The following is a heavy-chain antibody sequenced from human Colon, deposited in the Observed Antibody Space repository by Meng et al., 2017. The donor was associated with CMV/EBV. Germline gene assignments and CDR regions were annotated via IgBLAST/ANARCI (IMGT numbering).Heavy chain of an antibody. J-gene: IGHJ4*02. Sequence: SETLSLTCTVSGGSINSGDYYWAWIRQSPGKGLEWIGYIHHSGNSFYNPSLKSRVTISVDMPNKHFPLNLRSVTAADTAVYYCARENSTSTGGFDFWGQGTLVTVSS. CDR2: IHHSGNS. V-gene: IGHV4-30-4*08. CDR3: ARENSTSTGGFDF. D-gene: IGHD2-2*01. CDR1: GGSINSGDYY.